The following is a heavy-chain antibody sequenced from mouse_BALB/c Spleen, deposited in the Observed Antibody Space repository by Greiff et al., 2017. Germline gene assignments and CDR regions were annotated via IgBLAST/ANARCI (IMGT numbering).Heavy chain of an antibody. CDR3: ATIWPTTGAMDY. J-gene: IGHJ4*01. D-gene: IGHD1-1*01. V-gene: IGHV2-5-1*01. CDR1: GFSLTSYG. Sequence: QGQLQQSGPSLVQPSQSLSITCTVSGFSLTSYGVHWVRQSPGKGLEWLGVIWRGGSTDYNAAFMSRLSITKDNSKSQVFFKMNSLQADDTAIYYCATIWPTTGAMDYWGQGTSVTVSS. CDR2: IWRGGST.